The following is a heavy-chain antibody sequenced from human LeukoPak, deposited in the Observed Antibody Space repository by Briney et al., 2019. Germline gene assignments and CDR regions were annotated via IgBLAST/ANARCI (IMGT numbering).Heavy chain of an antibody. CDR2: INHSGST. Sequence: KASETLSLTCAVYGGSFSGYYWRWIRQPPGKGLEWIGEINHSGSTNYNPSLKSRVTISVDTSKNQFSLKLSSVTAADTAVYYCARSATISVYYYYGMDVWGQGTTVTVSS. J-gene: IGHJ6*02. V-gene: IGHV4-34*01. D-gene: IGHD2-15*01. CDR1: GGSFSGYY. CDR3: ARSATISVYYYYGMDV.